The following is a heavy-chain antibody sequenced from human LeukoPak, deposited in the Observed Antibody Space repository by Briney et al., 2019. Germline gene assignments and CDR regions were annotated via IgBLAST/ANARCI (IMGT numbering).Heavy chain of an antibody. CDR1: GFTFSSYA. Sequence: GGSLRLSCAASGFTFSSYAMSWVRQAPGKGLEWVSSISSSSSYIYYADSVKGRFTISRDNAKNSLYLQMNSLRAEDTAVYYCARDPSITIFGPNQFDPWGQGTLVTVSS. CDR2: ISSSSSYI. V-gene: IGHV3-21*01. CDR3: ARDPSITIFGPNQFDP. D-gene: IGHD3-3*01. J-gene: IGHJ5*02.